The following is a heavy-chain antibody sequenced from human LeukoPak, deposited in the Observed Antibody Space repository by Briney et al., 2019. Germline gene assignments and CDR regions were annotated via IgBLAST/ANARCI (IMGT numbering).Heavy chain of an antibody. Sequence: GALRLSCAASGFTFSSYWMSWVRQAPGKGLEWVANIKDDGSAKYYVDSVKGRFTISRDNAKNSLFLQMNSLRAEDTAVYYCARGSIWKTTXTTGXXGQGTLVTVSS. J-gene: IGHJ4*02. CDR1: GFTFSSYW. D-gene: IGHD4-17*01. CDR2: IKDDGSAK. CDR3: ARGSIWKTTXTTGX. V-gene: IGHV3-7*01.